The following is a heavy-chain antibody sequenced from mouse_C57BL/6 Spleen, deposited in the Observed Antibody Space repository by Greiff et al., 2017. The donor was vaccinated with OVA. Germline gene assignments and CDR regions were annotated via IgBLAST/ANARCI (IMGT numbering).Heavy chain of an antibody. CDR2: IDPPDSYT. CDR1: GYTFTSYW. CDR3: ARGVGTGAMDY. Sequence: QVQLQQPGAELVKPGASVKLSCKASGYTFTSYWMQWVKQRPGQGLEWIGEIDPPDSYTNYNQKFKGKATLTVDTSSSTAYMQLSSLTSEDSAVYYCARGVGTGAMDYWGQGTSVTVSS. J-gene: IGHJ4*01. V-gene: IGHV1-50*01. D-gene: IGHD1-1*02.